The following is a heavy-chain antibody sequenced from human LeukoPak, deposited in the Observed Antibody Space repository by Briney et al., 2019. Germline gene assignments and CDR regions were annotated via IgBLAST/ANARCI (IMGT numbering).Heavy chain of an antibody. J-gene: IGHJ4*02. V-gene: IGHV3-23*01. Sequence: PGGSLRLSCAASGFTFSSYAMSWVRQAPGKGLEWVSAISDSGDSTYYGDSVKGRFTISRDNSKNTLYLQMNSLRVEDTAVYYCAKDRWDPDYWGQGTLVTVSS. CDR2: ISDSGDST. CDR3: AKDRWDPDY. D-gene: IGHD1-26*01. CDR1: GFTFSSYA.